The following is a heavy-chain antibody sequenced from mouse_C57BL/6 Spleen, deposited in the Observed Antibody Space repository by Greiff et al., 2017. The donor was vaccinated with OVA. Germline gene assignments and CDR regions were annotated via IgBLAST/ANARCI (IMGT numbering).Heavy chain of an antibody. J-gene: IGHJ2*01. Sequence: EVQLVESGGGLVQPQGSLKLSCAASGFSFNTYAMNWVRQAPGKGLEWVARIRSKSNNYATYYADSVKDRFTISRDDSESMLYLQMNNLKTEDTAMYYCVRGYFNFDYWGQGTTLTVSS. V-gene: IGHV10-1*01. D-gene: IGHD2-14*01. CDR3: VRGYFNFDY. CDR1: GFSFNTYA. CDR2: IRSKSNNYAT.